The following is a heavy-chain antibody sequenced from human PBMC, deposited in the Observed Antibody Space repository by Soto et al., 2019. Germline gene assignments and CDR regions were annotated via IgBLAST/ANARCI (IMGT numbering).Heavy chain of an antibody. J-gene: IGHJ2*01. D-gene: IGHD4-17*01. CDR2: INPGNGNT. V-gene: IGHV1-3*01. CDR3: ARGASSVTTFYFDL. CDR1: GYTFTSYA. Sequence: QVQVVQSGAEVEKPGASVKVSCKASGYTFTSYAMHWVRQAPGQRLEWMGWINPGNGNTKNSQKFQGRVTITRDTFASTAYMELSSLRSEDTAVYYCARGASSVTTFYFDLWGRGTLVTVSS.